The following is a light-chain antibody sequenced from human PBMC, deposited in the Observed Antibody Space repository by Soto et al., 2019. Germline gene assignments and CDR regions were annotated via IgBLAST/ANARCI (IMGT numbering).Light chain of an antibody. V-gene: IGKV3-20*01. CDR2: GAS. CDR3: PQYGSSIT. J-gene: IGKJ5*01. CDR1: QSVSSSY. Sequence: EIVLTQSPGTLSLSPGERATLSCRASQSVSSSYLTLYQQNPGQAPRLLIYGASSRATGIPDRFSGSGSSTDITLTISRLEPEGFAAYYCPQYGSSITFGHGTRLEI.